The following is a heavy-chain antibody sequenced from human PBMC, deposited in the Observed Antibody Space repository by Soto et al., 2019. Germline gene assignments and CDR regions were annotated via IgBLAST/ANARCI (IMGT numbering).Heavy chain of an antibody. CDR2: IYPGDSDT. CDR3: ARQYCSGGSCYCIDGWFDP. V-gene: IGHV5-51*01. CDR1: GYNFTSYW. D-gene: IGHD2-15*01. Sequence: PGESLKISCKGSGYNFTSYWIGWVRQMPGKGLEWMGIIYPGDSDTRYSPSFQGQVTISADKSISTAYLQWSSLKASDTAMYYCARQYCSGGSCYCIDGWFDPWGQGTLVTVSS. J-gene: IGHJ5*02.